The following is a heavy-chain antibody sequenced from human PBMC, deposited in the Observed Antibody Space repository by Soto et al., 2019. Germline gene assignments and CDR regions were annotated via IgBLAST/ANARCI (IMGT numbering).Heavy chain of an antibody. CDR3: VWKMDF. D-gene: IGHD1-1*01. Sequence: PGGSLRLSCAASGVTFNNSWMNWVRQAPGKGLEWVANIKPDGSAKYYVDSVKGRFTISRDNAKDSLYLQMNSLRAEDTAVYYCVWKMDFWGKGTTVTVSS. V-gene: IGHV3-7*01. CDR2: IKPDGSAK. CDR1: GVTFNNSW. J-gene: IGHJ6*04.